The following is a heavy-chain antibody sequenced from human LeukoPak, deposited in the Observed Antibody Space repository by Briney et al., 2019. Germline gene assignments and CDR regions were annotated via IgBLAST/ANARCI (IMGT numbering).Heavy chain of an antibody. CDR1: GFTVNRTY. D-gene: IGHD6-19*01. V-gene: IGHV3-66*01. Sequence: GRSLRLSCAASGFTVNRTYMSWVRQAPGRGLELVSVSYSGGATCYSDTVKGRFTISRDNSKTTLYFYLNSLRAEDTAVYYCAKDGEYIRGWYPYYFDYWGQGTLVTVSS. J-gene: IGHJ4*02. CDR3: AKDGEYIRGWYPYYFDY. CDR2: SYSGGAT.